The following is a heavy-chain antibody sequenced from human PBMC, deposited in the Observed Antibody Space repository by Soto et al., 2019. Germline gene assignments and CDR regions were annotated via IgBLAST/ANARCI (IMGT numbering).Heavy chain of an antibody. J-gene: IGHJ4*02. CDR1: GFTFNSYA. CDR2: IIGSGGST. Sequence: VGSLRLSCAASGFTFNSYAMSWVRQAPGKGLEWVSTIIGSGGSTYYADSVKGRFSVSRDNSKNTLYLQMNSLRAEDTAVYYCAKDRNYYDSSGYDYWGQGTLVTVPQ. CDR3: AKDRNYYDSSGYDY. V-gene: IGHV3-23*01. D-gene: IGHD3-22*01.